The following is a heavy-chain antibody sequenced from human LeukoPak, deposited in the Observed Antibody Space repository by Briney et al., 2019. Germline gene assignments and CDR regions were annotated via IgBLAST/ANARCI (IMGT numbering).Heavy chain of an antibody. J-gene: IGHJ4*02. CDR2: ISYDGSNK. V-gene: IGHV3-30-3*01. CDR3: ARALSAGYSSGCGDY. Sequence: GGSLRLSCAASRFTFSNYRMSWVRQAPGKGLEWVAVISYDGSNKYYADSVKGRFTISRDNSKNTLYLQMNSLRAEDTAVYYCARALSAGYSSGCGDYWGQGTLVTVSS. D-gene: IGHD6-19*01. CDR1: RFTFSNYR.